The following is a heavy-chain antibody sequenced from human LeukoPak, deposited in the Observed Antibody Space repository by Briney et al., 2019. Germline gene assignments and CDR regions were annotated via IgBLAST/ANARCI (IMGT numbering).Heavy chain of an antibody. CDR3: AKDIAPGVPAAMLGVAHDY. Sequence: GGSLRISCAPAGFTFDDYAMHWVRQAPRKGLEWVSGNMWNSGSIGYADSVNGRFTLSRDNAKISLYLQMNSLRAEDTALYYCAKDIAPGVPAAMLGVAHDYWGQGTLVTVSS. CDR1: GFTFDDYA. V-gene: IGHV3-9*01. D-gene: IGHD2-2*01. J-gene: IGHJ4*02. CDR2: NMWNSGSI.